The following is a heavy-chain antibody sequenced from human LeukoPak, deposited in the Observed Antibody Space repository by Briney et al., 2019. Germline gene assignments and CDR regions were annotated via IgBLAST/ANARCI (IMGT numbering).Heavy chain of an antibody. CDR1: GYTFTGYY. V-gene: IGHV1-2*06. J-gene: IGHJ4*02. CDR3: ARELRITMVRGVMNY. Sequence: ASVKVSCKASGYTFTGYYMHWVRQAPGQGLEWMGRINPNSGGTNYAQKFQGRVTMTRDTSTSTAYMELSRLRSDDTAVYYCARELRITMVRGVMNYWGQGTLVTVSS. CDR2: INPNSGGT. D-gene: IGHD3-10*01.